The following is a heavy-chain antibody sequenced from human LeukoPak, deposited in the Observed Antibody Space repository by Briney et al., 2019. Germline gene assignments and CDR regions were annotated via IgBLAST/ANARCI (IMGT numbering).Heavy chain of an antibody. V-gene: IGHV4-4*07. J-gene: IGHJ5*01. CDR3: ARISVAGPWFDS. Sequence: MASETLSLTCTVSGGSLHCYYWSWIRQPAGGGLEYIGRIYTTGYSDFNPSLQSRVAMFIDTSKNQFSVTLRSVTAADTAVYYCARISVAGPWFDSWGQGTLVTVSS. CDR1: GGSLHCYY. D-gene: IGHD6-19*01. CDR2: IYTTGYS.